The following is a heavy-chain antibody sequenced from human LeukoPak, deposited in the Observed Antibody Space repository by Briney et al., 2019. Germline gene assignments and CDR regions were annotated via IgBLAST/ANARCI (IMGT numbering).Heavy chain of an antibody. D-gene: IGHD3-22*01. Sequence: SVKVSFKASGGPFSSYAISWVRQAPGQGLEWMGRIIPIFGTANYAQKFQGRVTITTDESTSTAYMELSSLRSEDTAVYYCAVGPYDSSGYYFWGQGTLVTVSS. V-gene: IGHV1-69*05. J-gene: IGHJ4*02. CDR1: GGPFSSYA. CDR2: IIPIFGTA. CDR3: AVGPYDSSGYYF.